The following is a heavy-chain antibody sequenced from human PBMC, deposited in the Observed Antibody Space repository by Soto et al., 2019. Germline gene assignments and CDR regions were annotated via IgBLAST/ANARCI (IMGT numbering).Heavy chain of an antibody. CDR2: IRGTT. CDR1: GFTFTSYS. V-gene: IGHV3-48*01. CDR3: ARDKYSSSSLGAFDI. J-gene: IGHJ3*02. D-gene: IGHD6-6*01. Sequence: GGSLRLSCAASGFTFTSYSMNWVRQAPGKGLEWVSYIRGTTHYADSVKGRFTISRDNARSSLYLQMNSLRADDTAVYYCARDKYSSSSLGAFDIWGQGTMVTVSS.